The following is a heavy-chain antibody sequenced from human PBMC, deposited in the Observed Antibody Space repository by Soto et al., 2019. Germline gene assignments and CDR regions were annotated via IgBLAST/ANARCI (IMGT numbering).Heavy chain of an antibody. CDR1: GFTCRSFF. CDR3: AKRHCSSSSCYVTAFDM. J-gene: IGHJ3*02. Sequence: GGSLRLSCVVSGFTCRSFFMSWVRQAPGKGLEWVSAIGSSGDIFYADSVKGRFTISRDNSKDTLYLQMDSLRVEDTAVYYCAKRHCSSSSCYVTAFDMSGQGTLVTVSS. CDR2: IGSSGDI. D-gene: IGHD2-2*01. V-gene: IGHV3-23*01.